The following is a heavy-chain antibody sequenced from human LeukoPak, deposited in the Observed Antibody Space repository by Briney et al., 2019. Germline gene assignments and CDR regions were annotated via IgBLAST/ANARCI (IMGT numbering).Heavy chain of an antibody. CDR2: SRNKDHRYST. CDR1: GFTFSDHY. V-gene: IGHV3-72*01. J-gene: IGHJ4*02. Sequence: GGSLRLSCAVSGFTFSDHYMDWVRQAAGKGLEWVGRSRNKDHRYSTEYAASVKGRFTISRDESKTSLYLQMNSLKIEDTAIYYCVRGHDSFDYWGQGTLVTVSS. D-gene: IGHD3-3*01. CDR3: VRGHDSFDY.